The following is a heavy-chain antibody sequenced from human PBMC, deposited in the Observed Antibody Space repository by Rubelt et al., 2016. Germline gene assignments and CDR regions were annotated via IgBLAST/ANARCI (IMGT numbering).Heavy chain of an antibody. V-gene: IGHV1-2*02. CDR3: ARDQIEVRPGFDQ. Sequence: QVQLVQSGAEGKKPGASVKVSCKASGYTFTDYYMHWVRQAPGQGLEWMGWFNPNSGGTEYAQNFQGRVTMTRDTSISTAYMELSRLRSDDTAVYYFARDQIEVRPGFDQWGQGTLVTVSS. J-gene: IGHJ4*02. CDR1: GYTFTDYY. D-gene: IGHD6-6*01. CDR2: FNPNSGGT.